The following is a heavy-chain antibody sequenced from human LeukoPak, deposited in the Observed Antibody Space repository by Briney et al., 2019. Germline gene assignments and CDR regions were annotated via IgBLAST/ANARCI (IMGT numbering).Heavy chain of an antibody. CDR1: GGTFSSYA. CDR2: IIPIFGTA. V-gene: IGHV1-69*06. CDR3: ARVVCSSWYPFRWYFDY. D-gene: IGHD6-13*01. J-gene: IGHJ4*02. Sequence: ASVKVSCKASGGTFSSYAISWVRQAPGQGLEWMGGIIPIFGTANYAQKFQGRVTITADKSTSTGYMELSSLRYEDTAVYYCARVVCSSWYPFRWYFDYWGGGTLVSVSS.